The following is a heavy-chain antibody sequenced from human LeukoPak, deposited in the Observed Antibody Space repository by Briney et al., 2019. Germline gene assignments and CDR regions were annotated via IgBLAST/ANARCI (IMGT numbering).Heavy chain of an antibody. J-gene: IGHJ3*02. V-gene: IGHV3-23*01. CDR2: ISDSGVST. Sequence: GGSLRLSCAASGFTFSSYAMSWVRQAPGKGLEWVSGISDSGVSTYYADSVRGRFTISRDNSKNTLYLQMSSLRAEDTAVYYCARRVSGYDRDDAFDIWGQGTMVTVSS. CDR3: ARRVSGYDRDDAFDI. D-gene: IGHD5-12*01. CDR1: GFTFSSYA.